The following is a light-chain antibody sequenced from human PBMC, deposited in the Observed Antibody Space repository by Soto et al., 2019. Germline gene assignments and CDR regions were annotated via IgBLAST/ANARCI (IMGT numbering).Light chain of an antibody. V-gene: IGKV3-20*01. CDR1: QSVSNNY. CDR3: QQHSDYPLT. CDR2: GAS. Sequence: EIVLTQSPGTLSLSPGEIATLSCRASQSVSNNYLAWYQQKPGQAPRLLIYGASNRATGIPARFSGSGSGTDFTLTISSLHPDDFATYYCQQHSDYPLTFGGGTKVDIK. J-gene: IGKJ4*01.